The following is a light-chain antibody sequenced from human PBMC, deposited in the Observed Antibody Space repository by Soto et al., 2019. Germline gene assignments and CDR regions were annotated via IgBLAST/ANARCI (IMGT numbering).Light chain of an antibody. CDR2: AAS. CDR3: QQSYSTPYS. V-gene: IGKV1-39*01. Sequence: DIQMTQSPSSLSASVGDRVTIACRASQSISNYLNWYQQKPGEAPKFLIYAASSLQSGVPSRFSGGGSGTDFTLTISSLQPEDFATYYCQQSYSTPYSFGQGTKVEMK. CDR1: QSISNY. J-gene: IGKJ2*03.